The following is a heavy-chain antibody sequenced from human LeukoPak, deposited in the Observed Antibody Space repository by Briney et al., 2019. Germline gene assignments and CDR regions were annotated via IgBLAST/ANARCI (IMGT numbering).Heavy chain of an antibody. Sequence: ASVKVSCKASGGTFSSYAISWVRQAPGQGLEWVGWVAPHNGNTEYSQKFQGRVTLTTDTLTNTAFMELTSLSPDDTAIYYCTRDFSSKMATITDIWGQGTLVAVSS. CDR3: TRDFSSKMATITDI. CDR2: VAPHNGNT. D-gene: IGHD5-24*01. J-gene: IGHJ4*02. CDR1: GGTFSSYA. V-gene: IGHV1-18*01.